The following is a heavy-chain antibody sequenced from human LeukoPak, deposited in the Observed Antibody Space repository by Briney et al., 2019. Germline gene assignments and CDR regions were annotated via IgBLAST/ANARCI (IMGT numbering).Heavy chain of an antibody. CDR1: GFTFSGYY. J-gene: IGHJ3*02. Sequence: NPGGSLRLSCAASGFTFSGYYMSWIRQAPGKGLEWVSYISSSGSTIYYADSVKGRFTISRDNAKNSLYLQMNSLRAEDTAVYYCARDRKYSSGWDDAFDIWGQGTMVTVSS. V-gene: IGHV3-11*01. CDR2: ISSSGSTI. CDR3: ARDRKYSSGWDDAFDI. D-gene: IGHD6-19*01.